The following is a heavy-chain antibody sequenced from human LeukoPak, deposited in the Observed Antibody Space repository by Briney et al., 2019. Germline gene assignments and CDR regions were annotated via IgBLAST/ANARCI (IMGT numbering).Heavy chain of an antibody. V-gene: IGHV1-69*04. D-gene: IGHD3-9*01. J-gene: IGHJ6*02. CDR2: IIPILGIA. CDR3: ARGGVPYSPGMDV. Sequence: GASVKVSCKASGGTFSSYAISWVRQAPGQGLEWMGRIIPILGIANYAQKFQGRVTITADKSTSTAYMELSSLRSEDTAVYYCARGGVPYSPGMDVWGQGTTVTVSS. CDR1: GGTFSSYA.